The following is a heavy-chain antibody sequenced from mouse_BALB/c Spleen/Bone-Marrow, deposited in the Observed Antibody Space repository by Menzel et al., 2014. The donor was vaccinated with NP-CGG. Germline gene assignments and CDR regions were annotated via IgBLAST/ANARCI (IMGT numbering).Heavy chain of an antibody. Sequence: QVQLQQPGAELVKPGASVKLSCKASGYTFTSYYMYWVKQRPGQGLEWIGEINPSNGGTNFNEKFKSKATLTVDKSSRTASIQLSSLTSEAAEVYYCKREGDYPFDYWGQGTLVTVSA. V-gene: IGHV1S81*02. D-gene: IGHD2-4*01. J-gene: IGHJ3*01. CDR2: INPSNGGT. CDR1: GYTFTSYY. CDR3: KREGDYPFDY.